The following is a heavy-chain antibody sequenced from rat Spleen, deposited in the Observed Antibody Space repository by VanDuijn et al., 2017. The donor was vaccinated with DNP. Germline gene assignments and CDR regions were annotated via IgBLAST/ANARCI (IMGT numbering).Heavy chain of an antibody. J-gene: IGHJ2*01. V-gene: IGHV4-2*01. CDR3: ARASILRLFDY. CDR2: ISPDGTTT. Sequence: EVSLVESGGGLVQPGRSLKLSCAASGFRFHDSWMGWVRQAPGKGLEWIGEISPDGTTTTYIPSLKDKITISRDNAQNILFLQMSKLGSEDSAIYFCARASILRLFDYWGQGVTVTVSS. D-gene: IGHD1-6*01. CDR1: GFRFHDSW.